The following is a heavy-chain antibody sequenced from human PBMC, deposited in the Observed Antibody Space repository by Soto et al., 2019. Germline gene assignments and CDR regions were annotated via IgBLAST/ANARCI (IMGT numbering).Heavy chain of an antibody. Sequence: GGSLRLSCAASGFTFSSYTMNWVRQAPGKGLEWVSSISSSSSYIYYADSMKGRFTISRDNAKNSLYLQMNSLRAEDTAVYYCARDFASAFDYWGQGTLVTVSS. CDR2: ISSSSSYI. CDR3: ARDFASAFDY. V-gene: IGHV3-21*01. D-gene: IGHD2-2*01. J-gene: IGHJ4*02. CDR1: GFTFSSYT.